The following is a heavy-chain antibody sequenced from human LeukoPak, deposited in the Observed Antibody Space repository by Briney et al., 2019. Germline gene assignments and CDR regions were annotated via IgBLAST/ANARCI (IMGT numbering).Heavy chain of an antibody. CDR3: ARGVEYYDFWSGYPFDY. V-gene: IGHV4-39*07. CDR1: GGSISRSNYY. CDR2: INHSGST. D-gene: IGHD3-3*01. Sequence: SETLSLTCTVSGGSISRSNYYWGWIRQPPGKGLEWIGEINHSGSTNYNPSLKSRVTISVDTSKNQFSLKVSSVTAADTAVYYCARGVEYYDFWSGYPFDYWGQGTLVTVSS. J-gene: IGHJ4*02.